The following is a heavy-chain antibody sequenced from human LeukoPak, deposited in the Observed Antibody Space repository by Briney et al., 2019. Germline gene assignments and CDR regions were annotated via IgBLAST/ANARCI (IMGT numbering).Heavy chain of an antibody. CDR1: GDSISSYY. D-gene: IGHD6-19*01. Sequence: SETLSLTCTVTGDSISSYYWSWIRQPPGKGLGWIGYISHSGYTNYNPSLKSRVTISLDTSKNQLSLKLSSVTAADTAVYYCARDSGLRSGRLEGIGWFDPWGQGTLVTVSS. V-gene: IGHV4-59*13. CDR2: ISHSGYT. CDR3: ARDSGLRSGRLEGIGWFDP. J-gene: IGHJ5*02.